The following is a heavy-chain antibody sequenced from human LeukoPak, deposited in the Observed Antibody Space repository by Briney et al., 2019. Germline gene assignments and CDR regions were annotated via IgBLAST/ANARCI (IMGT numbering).Heavy chain of an antibody. J-gene: IGHJ4*02. D-gene: IGHD4-23*01. V-gene: IGHV4-34*01. Sequence: SETLSLTCAVYGGSFSGYYWSWIRQPPGKGLEWIGEINHSGSTNYNPSLKSRVTISVDTSKNQFSPKLSSVTAADTAVYYCASPVVTEGPWGQGTLVTVSS. CDR1: GGSFSGYY. CDR3: ASPVVTEGP. CDR2: INHSGST.